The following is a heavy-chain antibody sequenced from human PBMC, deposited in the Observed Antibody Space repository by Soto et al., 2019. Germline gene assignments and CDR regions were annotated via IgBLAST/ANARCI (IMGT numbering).Heavy chain of an antibody. CDR2: ISARSSKT. Sequence: GGSLRLSCVYSGFSFENFAMRWVRQAPGKGLEWVSSISARSSKTYYADSVKGRFTISRDNSKNTLLLQMNSLTADDTAVYFCAKNPGWSPYYFDFWGPGALVTVSS. V-gene: IGHV3-23*01. CDR1: GFSFENFA. D-gene: IGHD2-15*01. J-gene: IGHJ4*02. CDR3: AKNPGWSPYYFDF.